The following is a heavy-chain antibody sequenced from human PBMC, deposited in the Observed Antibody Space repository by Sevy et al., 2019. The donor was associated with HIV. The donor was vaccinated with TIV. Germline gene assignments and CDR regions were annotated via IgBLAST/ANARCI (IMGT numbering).Heavy chain of an antibody. D-gene: IGHD3-10*01. CDR2: IKQDGSEK. CDR1: GFTFSSYW. V-gene: IGHV3-7*01. J-gene: IGHJ6*02. Sequence: GGSLRLSCAASGFTFSSYWMSWVRQAPGKGLEWVANIKQDGSEKYYVDSVKGGFTISRGNAKNSLYLQMNSLRTEDTAVYYCARDRRFGEPYYYNYGMDVWGQGTTVTVSS. CDR3: ARDRRFGEPYYYNYGMDV.